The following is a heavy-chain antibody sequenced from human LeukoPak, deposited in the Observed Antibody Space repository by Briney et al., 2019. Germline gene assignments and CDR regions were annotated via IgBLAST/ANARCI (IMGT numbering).Heavy chain of an antibody. D-gene: IGHD3-3*01. V-gene: IGHV4-59*08. Sequence: SETLSLTCTVSGSMYNYYWSWIRQPPGKGLEWIGYIYYSGSTNYNPSLKSRVTMSLDTSKNQFSLKLSSVTAADTAVYYCARAWSGYYMDYWGQGTLVTVSS. CDR1: GSMYNYY. J-gene: IGHJ4*02. CDR3: ARAWSGYYMDY. CDR2: IYYSGST.